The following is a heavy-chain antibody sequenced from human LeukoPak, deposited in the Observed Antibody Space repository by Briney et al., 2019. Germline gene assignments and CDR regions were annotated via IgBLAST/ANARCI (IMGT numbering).Heavy chain of an antibody. Sequence: GGSLRLSCAASGFTFSSYGMHWVRQAPGKGLEWVAFIRYDGSNKYYADSVKGRFTISRDNSKKTLYLQMNSLRPEDTAVYYCAKDPRQADYFDYWGQGTLVTVSS. CDR1: GFTFSSYG. V-gene: IGHV3-30*02. CDR2: IRYDGSNK. J-gene: IGHJ4*02. CDR3: AKDPRQADYFDY. D-gene: IGHD6-13*01.